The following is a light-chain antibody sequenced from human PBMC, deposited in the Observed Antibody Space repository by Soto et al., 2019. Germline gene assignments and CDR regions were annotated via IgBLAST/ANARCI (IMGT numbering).Light chain of an antibody. V-gene: IGLV2-8*01. Sequence: QSVLTQPPSASGSPGQSVTISCTGTSSDVGRYNYVSWYQQRPGKAPELMIYEVTKRPSGVPDRFSGSKSGNTASLTVSGLQAEDEADYYCSSYAGFTSVVIGGGTMVTVL. CDR2: EVT. J-gene: IGLJ3*02. CDR3: SSYAGFTSVV. CDR1: SSDVGRYNY.